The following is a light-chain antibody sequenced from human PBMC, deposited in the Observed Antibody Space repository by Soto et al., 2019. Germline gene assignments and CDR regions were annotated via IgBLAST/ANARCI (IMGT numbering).Light chain of an antibody. J-gene: IGLJ1*01. CDR2: KDN. CDR3: QSADSSGTYQV. CDR1: ALPKQY. V-gene: IGLV3-25*03. Sequence: SYELTQPPSVSVSPGQTARITCSGDALPKQYAYWYQQKPGQAPVLVIYKDNERPSGIPERFSGSSSGTTVTLTISGVQAEDEADYYCQSADSSGTYQVFGTGTKLTVL.